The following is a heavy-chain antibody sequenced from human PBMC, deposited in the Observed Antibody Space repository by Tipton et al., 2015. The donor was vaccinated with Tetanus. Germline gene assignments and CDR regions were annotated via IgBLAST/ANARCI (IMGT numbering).Heavy chain of an antibody. CDR2: ISWDGGRA. D-gene: IGHD3-3*01. CDR1: GITFEDYT. CDR3: AKELEEAWSGVRYYGMDL. J-gene: IGHJ6*02. Sequence: SLRLSCAASGITFEDYTFHWVRQAPGKALEWVALISWDGGRAYYADFVNGRFSVTRDNSKDSLFLQMNNLRSDDGALYFCAKELEEAWSGVRYYGMDLWGQGPSVTVSS. V-gene: IGHV3-43*01.